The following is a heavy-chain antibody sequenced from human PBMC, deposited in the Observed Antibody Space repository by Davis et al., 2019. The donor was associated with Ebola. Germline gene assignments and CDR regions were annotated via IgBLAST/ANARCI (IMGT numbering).Heavy chain of an antibody. D-gene: IGHD5-12*01. J-gene: IGHJ5*02. CDR1: GGSFSGYY. Sequence: PSETLSLTCAVYGGSFSGYYWSWIRQPPGKGLEWIGEINHSGSTNYNPSLKSRVTISVDTSKNQFSLKLSSVTAADTAVYYCARERKNSGGRIYSSKAGGNWFDPWGQGTLVTVSS. CDR2: INHSGST. CDR3: ARERKNSGGRIYSSKAGGNWFDP. V-gene: IGHV4-34*01.